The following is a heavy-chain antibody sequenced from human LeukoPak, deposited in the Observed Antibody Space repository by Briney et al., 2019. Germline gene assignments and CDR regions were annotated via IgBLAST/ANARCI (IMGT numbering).Heavy chain of an antibody. V-gene: IGHV3-7*01. Sequence: GESLRLSCAGSGFIFGRSSMTWVRQSPGKGLEWVATINPDGSMKWYLDSVNGRFTISRDNSDNAVFLQMNSLRVEDMAVYYCAKLLGDVTTLDYWGQGILVTVSS. J-gene: IGHJ4*02. D-gene: IGHD3-16*01. CDR3: AKLLGDVTTLDY. CDR2: INPDGSMK. CDR1: GFIFGRSS.